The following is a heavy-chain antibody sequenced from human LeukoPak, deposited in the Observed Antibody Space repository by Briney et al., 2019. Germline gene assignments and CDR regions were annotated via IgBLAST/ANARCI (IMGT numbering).Heavy chain of an antibody. J-gene: IGHJ4*02. V-gene: IGHV3-48*01. D-gene: IGHD3-22*01. CDR1: GFSFYTYS. CDR3: ARGRHYYDSSVNRGADY. CDR2: ISSSTTTM. Sequence: GGSLRLSCAASGFSFYTYSMDWVRQAPGKELEWVSYISSSTTTMLYADSVKGRFTISRDNAKDSLYLQMDSLRAEDTAVYYCARGRHYYDSSVNRGADYWGQGTLVTVSS.